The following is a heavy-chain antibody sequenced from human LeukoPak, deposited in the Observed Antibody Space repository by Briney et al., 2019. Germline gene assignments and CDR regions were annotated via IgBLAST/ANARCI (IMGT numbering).Heavy chain of an antibody. CDR3: ARLQLRHCSRTSCANEFDY. Sequence: PSETLSLTCTVSSCSISSFYWGWLRQPPGKELEWIGYTYYSGTINSNTSLKSRAIISVDKSRKQFTVKLTSVTEANTAVYYCARLQLRHCSRTSCANEFDYWGQGTLVTVSS. J-gene: IGHJ4*02. V-gene: IGHV4-59*01. CDR1: SCSISSFY. D-gene: IGHD2-2*01. CDR2: TYYSGTI.